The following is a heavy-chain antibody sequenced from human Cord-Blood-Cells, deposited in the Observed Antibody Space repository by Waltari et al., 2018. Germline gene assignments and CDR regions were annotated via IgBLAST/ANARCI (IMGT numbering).Heavy chain of an antibody. D-gene: IGHD5-18*01. V-gene: IGHV4-34*01. J-gene: IGHJ6*03. CDR1: GGSFSGYY. Sequence: QVQLQQWGAGLLKPSETLSLTCAVYGGSFSGYYWSWIRPPHGKGLEWIGEINHSGSTNYNPSLKSRVTISVDTSKNQFSLKLSSVTAADTAVYYCARRQPYSYGYYYYYYMDVWGKGTTVTVSS. CDR3: ARRQPYSYGYYYYYYMDV. CDR2: INHSGST.